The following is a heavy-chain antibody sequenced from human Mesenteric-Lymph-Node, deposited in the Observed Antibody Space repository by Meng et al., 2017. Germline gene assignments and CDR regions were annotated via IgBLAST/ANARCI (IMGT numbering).Heavy chain of an antibody. CDR3: ARSGSCSSTSCPDY. V-gene: IGHV3-48*03. CDR1: GFTFSSYA. J-gene: IGHJ4*02. D-gene: IGHD2-2*01. CDR2: ISSSGSTI. Sequence: GESLKISCAASGFTFSSYAMNWVRQAPGKGLEWVSYISSSGSTIYYADSVKGRFTISRDNAKNSLYLQMNSLRAEDTAVYYCARSGSCSSTSCPDYWGQGTLVTVSS.